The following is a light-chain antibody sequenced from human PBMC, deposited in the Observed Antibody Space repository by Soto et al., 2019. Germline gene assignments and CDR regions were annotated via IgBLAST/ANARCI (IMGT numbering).Light chain of an antibody. CDR3: QQRRNWPPLT. Sequence: VLTQSPATLSLSPGERATLSCRASQNVDIYLAWYQQKPGQAPRLLIYDASNRATGVPPRFSGSGSGTDFTLTISSLEPEDFALYYCQQRRNWPPLTFGQGTRLEIK. V-gene: IGKV3-11*01. CDR2: DAS. J-gene: IGKJ5*01. CDR1: QNVDIY.